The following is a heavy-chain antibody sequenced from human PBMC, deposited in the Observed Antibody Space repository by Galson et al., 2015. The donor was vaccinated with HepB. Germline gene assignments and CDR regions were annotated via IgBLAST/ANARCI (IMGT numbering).Heavy chain of an antibody. CDR3: ARDLTGYSSTWRRYWFFDL. J-gene: IGHJ2*01. V-gene: IGHV3-48*04. D-gene: IGHD6-13*01. CDR2: ISSSSTTI. Sequence: SLRLSCAASGFTFSSYSMNWVRQAPGKGLEWVSFISSSSTTIYYADSVKGRFTISRDDAKHSLYLQMNSLRAEDTAVYYCARDLTGYSSTWRRYWFFDLWGRGTLVTVSS. CDR1: GFTFSSYS.